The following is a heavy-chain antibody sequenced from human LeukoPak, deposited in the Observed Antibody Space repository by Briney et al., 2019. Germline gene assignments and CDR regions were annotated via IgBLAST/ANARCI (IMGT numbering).Heavy chain of an antibody. CDR2: ISSSGSTI. D-gene: IGHD2-21*02. CDR1: GGSISSSNYY. V-gene: IGHV3-11*04. CDR3: ARDKTFYCGGDCCIDY. J-gene: IGHJ4*02. Sequence: PSETLSLTCIVSGGSISSSNYYWGWIRQAPGKGLEWVSYISSSGSTIYYADSVKGRFTISRDNAKNSLYLQMNSLRAEDTAVYYCARDKTFYCGGDCCIDYWGQGTLVTVSS.